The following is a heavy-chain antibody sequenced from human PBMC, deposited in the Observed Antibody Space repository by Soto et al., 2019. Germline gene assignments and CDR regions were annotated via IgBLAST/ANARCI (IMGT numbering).Heavy chain of an antibody. CDR3: ARGLGYQLLSQNYCYYMDV. CDR2: INHSGST. J-gene: IGHJ6*03. D-gene: IGHD2-2*01. Sequence: ETLSLTCAVYGGSFSGYYWSWIRQPPGKGLEWIGEINHSGSTNYNPSLKSRVTISVDTSKNQFSLKLSSVTAADTAVYYCARGLGYQLLSQNYCYYMDVWGKGTTVTVSS. V-gene: IGHV4-34*01. CDR1: GGSFSGYY.